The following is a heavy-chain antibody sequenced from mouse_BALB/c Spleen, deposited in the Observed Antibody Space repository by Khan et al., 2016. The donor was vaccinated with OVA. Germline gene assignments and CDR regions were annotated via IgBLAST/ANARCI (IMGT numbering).Heavy chain of an antibody. D-gene: IGHD1-1*01. V-gene: IGHV5-6*01. CDR2: VSSGGSYT. Sequence: EVELVESGGDLVKPGGSLKLSCAASGFTFSTYGMSWVRQTPDKRLEWVATVSSGGSYTYYPDSVKGRFTIYSDNAKNTLYLKMSSLKAEETAMFYCTRLAYYYDSEGFAYWGQGTLVTVSA. J-gene: IGHJ3*01. CDR1: GFTFSTYG. CDR3: TRLAYYYDSEGFAY.